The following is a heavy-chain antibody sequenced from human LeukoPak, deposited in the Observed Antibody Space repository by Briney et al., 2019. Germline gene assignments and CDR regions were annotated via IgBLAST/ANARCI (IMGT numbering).Heavy chain of an antibody. J-gene: IGHJ4*02. V-gene: IGHV4-30-2*01. CDR2: IYHSGST. Sequence: SQTLSLTCAVSGGSISSGGYSWSWIRQPPGKGLEWIGYIYHSGSTYYNPSLKSRVTISVDRSKNQFSLKLSSATAADTAVYYCARASPPDHWGQGTLVTVSS. CDR3: ARASPPDH. D-gene: IGHD1-14*01. CDR1: GGSISSGGYS.